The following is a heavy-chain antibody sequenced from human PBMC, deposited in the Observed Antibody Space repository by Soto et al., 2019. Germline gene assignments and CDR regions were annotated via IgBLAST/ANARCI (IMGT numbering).Heavy chain of an antibody. D-gene: IGHD2-15*01. CDR1: GFSLSTSGVG. V-gene: IGHV2-5*02. CDR2: IYWDDDK. Sequence: QITLKESGPTLVKPTQTLTLTCTFSGFSLSTSGVGVGWNRQPPGKALEWLALIYWDDDKRYSPSLTSRLTITKDTSKNLVVLTMTNMDPVDTATYYCAHVLVVVANYGMDVWGQGTTVTVSS. J-gene: IGHJ6*02. CDR3: AHVLVVVANYGMDV.